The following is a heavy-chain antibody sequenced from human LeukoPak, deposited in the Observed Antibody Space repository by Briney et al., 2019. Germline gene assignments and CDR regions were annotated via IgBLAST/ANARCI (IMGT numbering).Heavy chain of an antibody. CDR1: GGSISSSSYY. CDR2: IYYSGST. V-gene: IGHV4-39*01. CDR3: ARLKGRWLQSRAFDI. D-gene: IGHD5-24*01. Sequence: SETLSLTGTVSGGSISSSSYYWGWIRQPPGKGLEWIGSIYYSGSTYYNPSLKSRVTISVDTSKNQFSLKLSSVTAADTAVYYCARLKGRWLQSRAFDIWGQGTMVTVSS. J-gene: IGHJ3*02.